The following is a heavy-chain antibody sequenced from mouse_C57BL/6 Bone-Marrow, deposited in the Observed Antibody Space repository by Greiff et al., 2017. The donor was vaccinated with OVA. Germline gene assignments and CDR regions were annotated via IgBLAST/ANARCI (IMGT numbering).Heavy chain of an antibody. CDR2: ISTGNGGI. CDR1: GFTFTSYW. CDR3: ARAILNYSVAGDY. V-gene: IGHV1-53*01. Sequence: VHLLQPGAGLVKPGASVKLSCEASGFTFTSYWMHWVRQGPGKGLEWIANISTGNGGINYNDKFKSRATMSGDKANNTAYMQMSSLTSEDTAVYYCARAILNYSVAGDYWGQGTSLTVSS. D-gene: IGHD1-1*01. J-gene: IGHJ2*02.